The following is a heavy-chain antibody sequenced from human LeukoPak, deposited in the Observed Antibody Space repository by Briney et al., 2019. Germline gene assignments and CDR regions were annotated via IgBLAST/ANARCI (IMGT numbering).Heavy chain of an antibody. D-gene: IGHD3-10*01. J-gene: IGHJ6*03. V-gene: IGHV4-39*07. CDR1: GGSISSRSYY. CDR3: ARGVMGGFGGVIITSYYYYYMDV. CDR2: IYYSGTI. Sequence: SETLSLTCTVSGGSISSRSYYWGWIRQPPGKGLEWIGSIYYSGTIYYNPSLKSRVTISVDTSKNQFSLKLSSVTAADTAVYYCARGVMGGFGGVIITSYYYYYMDVWGKGTTVTVSS.